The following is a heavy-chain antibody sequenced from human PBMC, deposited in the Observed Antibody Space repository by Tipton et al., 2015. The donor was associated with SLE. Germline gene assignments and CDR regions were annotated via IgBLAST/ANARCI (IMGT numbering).Heavy chain of an antibody. Sequence: SLRLSCAASGFTFSDFYMGWIRQAPGKGLEWVSYSSSSGSTIYYADSVKGRFTISRDNAKNSLYLQMNSLRAEDTAVYYCARGDDCGGDCSSYYFDSWGQGTLVTVSS. CDR1: GFTFSDFY. D-gene: IGHD2-21*01. CDR2: SSSSGSTI. J-gene: IGHJ4*02. V-gene: IGHV3-11*01. CDR3: ARGDDCGGDCSSYYFDS.